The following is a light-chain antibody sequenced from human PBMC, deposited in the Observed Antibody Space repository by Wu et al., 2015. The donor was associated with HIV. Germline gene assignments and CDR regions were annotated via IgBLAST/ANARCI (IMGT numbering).Light chain of an antibody. CDR3: QHRSNWPLFT. CDR1: QSVGSN. Sequence: EIVVSQSPTTLSVSPGERAALSCRASQSVGSNLAWYQQKPGQAPRLLIYGASTRATGIPARFSGSGSGTDFTLIISSLEPEDFAIYYCQHRSNWPLFTFGPGTKVDIK. CDR2: GAS. V-gene: IGKV3-11*01. J-gene: IGKJ3*01.